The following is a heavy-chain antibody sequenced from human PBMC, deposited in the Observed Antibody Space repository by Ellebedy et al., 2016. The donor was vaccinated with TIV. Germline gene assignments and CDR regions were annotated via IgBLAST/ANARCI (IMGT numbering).Heavy chain of an antibody. CDR2: ICFDGSNK. CDR3: ARDRGTTSQNGWYFDS. V-gene: IGHV3-33*01. J-gene: IGHJ4*02. Sequence: GGSLRLSXAASGSPFSSSGMHWVRQTPGKGLEWVAIICFDGSNKYYADSVKGRFTISRDNSENTLYLQMNSLRVEDTAMYYCARDRGTTSQNGWYFDSWGQGALVTVSS. CDR1: GSPFSSSG. D-gene: IGHD1-1*01.